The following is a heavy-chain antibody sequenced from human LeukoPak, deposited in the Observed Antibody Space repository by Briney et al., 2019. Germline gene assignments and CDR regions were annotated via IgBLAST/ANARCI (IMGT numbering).Heavy chain of an antibody. CDR3: ARDLFSHRRDEYSSSGGLRDY. J-gene: IGHJ4*02. Sequence: ASVKVSCKASGYTFINYDISWVRQAPGQGLEWMGWISAYNGNTNYEPKLQGRVTMTTDTSTSTAYMELRSLRSDDTAVYYCARDLFSHRRDEYSSSGGLRDYWGQGTLVTVSS. D-gene: IGHD6-6*01. CDR1: GYTFINYD. V-gene: IGHV1-18*01. CDR2: ISAYNGNT.